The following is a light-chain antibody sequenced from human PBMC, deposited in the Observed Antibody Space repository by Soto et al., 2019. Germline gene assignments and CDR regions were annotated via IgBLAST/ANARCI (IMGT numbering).Light chain of an antibody. Sequence: QSALTRPASVSGSPGQSITISCTGTSSDVGSYNLVSWYQQYPGKAPKLMIYDVSERPSGVSNRFSGSKSGSTASLTISGLQAEDEADYYCCSYAGGITLVFGGGTQLTVL. V-gene: IGLV2-23*02. CDR3: CSYAGGITLV. CDR2: DVS. J-gene: IGLJ2*01. CDR1: SSDVGSYNL.